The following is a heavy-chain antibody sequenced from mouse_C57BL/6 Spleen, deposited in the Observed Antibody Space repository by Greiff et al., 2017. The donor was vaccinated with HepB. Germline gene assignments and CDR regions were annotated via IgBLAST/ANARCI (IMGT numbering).Heavy chain of an antibody. CDR2: IYPGSGNT. V-gene: IGHV1-76*01. J-gene: IGHJ1*03. Sequence: VQLQQSGAELVRPGASVKLSCKASGYTFTDYYINWVKQRPGQGLEWIARIYPGSGNTYYNEKFKGKATLTAEKSSSTAYMQLSSLTSEDSAVYFCARSGSIPYWYFDVWGTGTTVTVSS. CDR3: ARSGSIPYWYFDV. CDR1: GYTFTDYY. D-gene: IGHD2-3*01.